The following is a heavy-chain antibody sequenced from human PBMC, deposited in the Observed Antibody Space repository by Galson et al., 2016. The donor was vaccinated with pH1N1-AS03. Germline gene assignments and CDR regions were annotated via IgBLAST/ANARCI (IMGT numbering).Heavy chain of an antibody. CDR1: GYTFTAYY. Sequence: SVKVSCKASGYTFTAYYIHWVRQAPGQGLEWMGWIDPDHDGGTRYAQKFQGRVTMARDTSITTVYMEVTRLTSDDTAVYYCTRDVALVSPGGMAYWGQGTLVTVSS. V-gene: IGHV1-2*02. CDR2: IDPDHDGGT. J-gene: IGHJ4*02. CDR3: TRDVALVSPGGMAY. D-gene: IGHD2-8*01.